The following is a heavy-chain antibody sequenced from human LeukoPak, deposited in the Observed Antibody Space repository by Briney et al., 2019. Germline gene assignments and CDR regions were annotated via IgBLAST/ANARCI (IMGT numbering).Heavy chain of an antibody. J-gene: IGHJ4*02. CDR2: INSDGSRT. V-gene: IGHV3-74*01. CDR1: GFTFDDYG. D-gene: IGHD4-23*01. Sequence: GGSLRLSCAASGFTFDDYGMSWVRQAPGKGLVWVSRINSDGSRTIYADSVKGRFTISRDNAKNTLYLQMNSLGAEDTAVYYCARDEGHYGGVPFDYWGQGTLVTVSS. CDR3: ARDEGHYGGVPFDY.